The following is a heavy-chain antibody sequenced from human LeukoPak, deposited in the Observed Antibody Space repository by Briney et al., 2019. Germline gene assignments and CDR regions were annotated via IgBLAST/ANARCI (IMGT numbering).Heavy chain of an antibody. CDR3: AKGPDYDSSGYYYDY. J-gene: IGHJ4*02. CDR2: ISASGGTT. CDR1: GFTFSSYA. D-gene: IGHD3-22*01. V-gene: IGHV3-23*01. Sequence: PGGSLRLSCAASGFTFSSYAMRWVRQAPGKGLESVSGISASGGTTYYADSVKGRFTISRDNSKNILYLQMNSLRDEDTAIYYCAKGPDYDSSGYYYDYWGQGTLVTVSS.